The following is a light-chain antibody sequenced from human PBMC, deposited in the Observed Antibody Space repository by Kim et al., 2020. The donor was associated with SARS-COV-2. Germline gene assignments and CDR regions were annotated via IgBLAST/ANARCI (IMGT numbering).Light chain of an antibody. CDR3: QQYGSSPALT. CDR2: GAS. V-gene: IGKV3-20*01. Sequence: SPGERATLSCRASQSVSSSYLAWYQQKPGQAPRLLIHGASSRATGVPDRFSASGSGTDFTLTISRLEPEDFAVYFCQQYGSSPALTFGGGTKLEI. J-gene: IGKJ4*01. CDR1: QSVSSSY.